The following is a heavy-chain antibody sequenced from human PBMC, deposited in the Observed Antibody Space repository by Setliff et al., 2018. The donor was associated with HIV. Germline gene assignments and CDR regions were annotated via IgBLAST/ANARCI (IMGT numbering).Heavy chain of an antibody. CDR2: IWYDGSIE. CDR1: EFTFSSYA. D-gene: IGHD5-18*01. J-gene: IGHJ4*02. CDR3: AKGFRPVDTALVSGPTY. V-gene: IGHV3-30*02. Sequence: GGSLRLSCAASEFTFSSYAMHWVRQAAGKGLEWVAVIWYDGSIEYYIDSVKGRFTISRDNSKSTLYLQMTNLRAEDTAIYYCAKGFRPVDTALVSGPTYWGQGIRVTVSS.